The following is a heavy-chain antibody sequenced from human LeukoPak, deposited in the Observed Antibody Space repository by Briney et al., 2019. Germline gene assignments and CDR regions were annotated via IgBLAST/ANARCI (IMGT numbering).Heavy chain of an antibody. CDR1: GFTFSRYW. CDR2: IRQDGSAK. Sequence: GESLKISCAASGFTFSRYWMSWVRQAPGKGLEWVGNIRQDGSAKYYVDSVKGRFTISRDNAKNSLYLQMNSLRAEDTAVYYCARGDYYDTSGFFIDAFDIRGQGTMVTVSS. J-gene: IGHJ3*02. CDR3: ARGDYYDTSGFFIDAFDI. D-gene: IGHD3-22*01. V-gene: IGHV3-7*04.